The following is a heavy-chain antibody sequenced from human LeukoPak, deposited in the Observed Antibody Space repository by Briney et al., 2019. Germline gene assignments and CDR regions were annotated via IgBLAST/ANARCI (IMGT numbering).Heavy chain of an antibody. CDR3: AKTARVYDH. Sequence: PGGSLRLSCAACGFTFSDFYMSWVRQTPGQGLEWLTYISSSGKDISYADSVKGRFTVSRDNAKNSLFLQMSSLRAEDTAVYYCAKTARVYDHWGQGTLVTVSS. J-gene: IGHJ4*02. CDR1: GFTFSDFY. D-gene: IGHD5/OR15-5a*01. CDR2: ISSSGKDI. V-gene: IGHV3-11*04.